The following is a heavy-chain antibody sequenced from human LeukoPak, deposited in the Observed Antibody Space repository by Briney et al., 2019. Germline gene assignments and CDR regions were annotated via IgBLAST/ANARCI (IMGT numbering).Heavy chain of an antibody. CDR1: GFRFTTYW. Sequence: GESLKISCKGSGFRFTTYWIGWVRQMPGKGLEWMGIIYPGDSDTRYSPSFQGQVTISADKSISTAYLQWSSLKASDTAMYYCARHAAYCSGGSCYSGHYYYYMDVWGKGTTVTVSS. CDR2: IYPGDSDT. J-gene: IGHJ6*03. D-gene: IGHD2-15*01. CDR3: ARHAAYCSGGSCYSGHYYYYMDV. V-gene: IGHV5-51*01.